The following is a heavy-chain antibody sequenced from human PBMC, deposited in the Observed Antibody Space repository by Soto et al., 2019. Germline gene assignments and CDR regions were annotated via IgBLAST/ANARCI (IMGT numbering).Heavy chain of an antibody. Sequence: PSETLSLTCTVSGGSINSAGHFWGWLRQSSGKGLELIGYSYHSRRSYYNPSLQSRVTISVDRSKAQFYLTLTSVTAADTAVYFCARVRYHVWCFDHWGRGTPVTVSP. J-gene: IGHJ4*02. CDR3: ARVRYHVWCFDH. CDR2: SYHSRRS. V-gene: IGHV4-30-2*06. CDR1: GGSINSAGHF. D-gene: IGHD3-9*01.